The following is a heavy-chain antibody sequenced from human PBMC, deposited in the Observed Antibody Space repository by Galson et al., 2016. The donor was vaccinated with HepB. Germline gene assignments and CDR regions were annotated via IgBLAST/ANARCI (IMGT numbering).Heavy chain of an antibody. J-gene: IGHJ4*02. CDR3: AIDPYHWIGNPFAL. V-gene: IGHV3-23*01. D-gene: IGHD3-3*01. CDR2: ICGSCGDI. Sequence: SLRLSCAASGFTFKNFGMTWVRQAPGKGLEWVSTICGSCGDIDYADSVQGRFTISRDNSKNTLSLQMNNLRAEDTATYYCAIDPYHWIGNPFALWSRGTLVTVSS. CDR1: GFTFKNFG.